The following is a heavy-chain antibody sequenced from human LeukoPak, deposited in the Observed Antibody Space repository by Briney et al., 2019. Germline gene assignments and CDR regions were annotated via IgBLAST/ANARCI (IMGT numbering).Heavy chain of an antibody. CDR2: IWNDGSQK. D-gene: IGHD3-10*01. CDR1: GFTFITYG. CDR3: ARWGSGGLTLDY. Sequence: GSLRLSCAASGFTFITYGMHRVRQAPGMGLEWVAVIWNDGSQKYYADSVKGRFTISKDNSRNTLNLQMDSLRAEDTAVYYCARWGSGGLTLDYWGQGTLVTVSS. J-gene: IGHJ4*02. V-gene: IGHV3-33*01.